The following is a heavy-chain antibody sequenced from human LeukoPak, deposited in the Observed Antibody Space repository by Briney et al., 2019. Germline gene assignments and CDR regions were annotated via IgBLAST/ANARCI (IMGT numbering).Heavy chain of an antibody. CDR1: GGSISSYY. D-gene: IGHD6-13*01. CDR3: ARLPRTYSSSWYVLDY. Sequence: SETLSLTCTVSGGSISSYYWSWIRQPPGKGLEWIGYIYYSGSTNYNPSLKSRVTISVDTSKNQFSLKLSSVTAADTAVYYCARLPRTYSSSWYVLDYWGQGTLATVSS. V-gene: IGHV4-59*12. CDR2: IYYSGST. J-gene: IGHJ4*02.